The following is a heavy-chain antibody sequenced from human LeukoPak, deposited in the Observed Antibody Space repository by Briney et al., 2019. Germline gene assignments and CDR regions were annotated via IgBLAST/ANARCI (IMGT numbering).Heavy chain of an antibody. Sequence: GGSLRLSCAASGFTFSSSWMDWVRQAPGKGLEWVASINPDGNKKYSADSVKGRFTISRDNAENSLYLQMNSLRVEDTAFYYCARDLAYSRLDYWGQGMLVTVSS. D-gene: IGHD5-18*01. CDR1: GFTFSSSW. CDR3: ARDLAYSRLDY. V-gene: IGHV3-7*01. J-gene: IGHJ4*02. CDR2: INPDGNKK.